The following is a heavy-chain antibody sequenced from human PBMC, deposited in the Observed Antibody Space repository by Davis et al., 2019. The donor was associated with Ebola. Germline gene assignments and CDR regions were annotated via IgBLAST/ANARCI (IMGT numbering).Heavy chain of an antibody. CDR1: GYVFTTYD. CDR2: TNPHTGQV. V-gene: IGHV1-8*02. D-gene: IGHD4-23*01. J-gene: IGHJ4*02. Sequence: AAPVKVSCKTSGYVFTTYDINWVRQATGQGLEWMGSTNPHTGQVVYAEKFQGRVTMTWNTSVSTVYMELSSLRSEDPAVYFCARGGAVAPDWGPGTLVTVSS. CDR3: ARGGAVAPD.